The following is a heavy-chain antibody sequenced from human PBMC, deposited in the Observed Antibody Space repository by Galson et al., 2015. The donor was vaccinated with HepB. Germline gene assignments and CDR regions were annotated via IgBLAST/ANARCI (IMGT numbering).Heavy chain of an antibody. CDR2: IDPSDSYT. V-gene: IGHV5-10-1*01. D-gene: IGHD4/OR15-4a*01. CDR3: ARGAAHRRWFDP. J-gene: IGHJ5*02. Sequence: QSGAEVKKPGESLRISCTGSGYSFTSYWISWVRQMPGKGLEWMGRIDPSDSYTNYSPSFQGHVTISADKSISTAYLQWSSLKASDTAMYYCARGAAHRRWFDPWGQGTLVTVSS. CDR1: GYSFTSYW.